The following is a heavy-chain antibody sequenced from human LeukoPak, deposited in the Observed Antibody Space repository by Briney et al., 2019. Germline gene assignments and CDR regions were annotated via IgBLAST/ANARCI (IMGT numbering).Heavy chain of an antibody. V-gene: IGHV6-1*01. CDR3: ARDLPVLGATSWPRQDAFDI. J-gene: IGHJ3*02. Sequence: SQTLSLTCAISGDSVSSNSAAWNWIRQSPSRGLEWLGRTYYRSRWYHDYAISVKSRIYINPDTSKNQFSLQLNSVTPEDTAVYYCARDLPVLGATSWPRQDAFDIWGQGTMVTVSS. D-gene: IGHD1-26*01. CDR1: GDSVSSNSAA. CDR2: TYYRSRWYH.